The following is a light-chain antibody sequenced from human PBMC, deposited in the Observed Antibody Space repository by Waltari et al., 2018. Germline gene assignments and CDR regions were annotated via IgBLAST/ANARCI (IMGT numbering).Light chain of an antibody. CDR3: QQYNSYLFT. Sequence: DIQMTQSPSTLSASVGDRVTITCRASQSISSWLAWYQQKPGKAPKLLIYQESSLESGVPSRFSGSGSGTEFTLTISSLQPDDFATYYCQQYNSYLFTFGPGTKVDIK. CDR1: QSISSW. CDR2: QES. V-gene: IGKV1-5*03. J-gene: IGKJ3*01.